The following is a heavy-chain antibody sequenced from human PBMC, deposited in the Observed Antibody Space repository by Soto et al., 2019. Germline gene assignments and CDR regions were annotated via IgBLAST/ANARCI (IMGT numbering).Heavy chain of an antibody. Sequence: QVQLVQSGAEVKKPGASVKVSCKASGYTFTTSAMHWVRQAPGQGLEWMGWFNAGNGNTKYSQRFQDRVTITRDTSASTAYMELSSLRSEDTAVYYCARARTGTPNGDYWGQGTLVTVFS. CDR3: ARARTGTPNGDY. J-gene: IGHJ4*02. V-gene: IGHV1-3*01. CDR2: FNAGNGNT. CDR1: GYTFTTSA. D-gene: IGHD1-1*01.